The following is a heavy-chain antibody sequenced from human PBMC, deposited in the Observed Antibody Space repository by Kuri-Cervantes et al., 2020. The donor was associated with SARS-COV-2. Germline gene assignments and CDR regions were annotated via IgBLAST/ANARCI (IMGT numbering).Heavy chain of an antibody. V-gene: IGHV1-18*01. D-gene: IGHD1-26*01. J-gene: IGHJ6*03. CDR1: GYTFTSYG. CDR2: ISAYNGNT. CDR3: ASHPLSGSSDYYYYYYTDV. Sequence: ASVKVSCKASGYTFTSYGISWVRQAPGQGLEWMGWISAYNGNTNYAQKLQGRVTMTTDTSTSTAYMELSSLRSEDTAVYYCASHPLSGSSDYYYYYYTDVWGKGTTVTVSS.